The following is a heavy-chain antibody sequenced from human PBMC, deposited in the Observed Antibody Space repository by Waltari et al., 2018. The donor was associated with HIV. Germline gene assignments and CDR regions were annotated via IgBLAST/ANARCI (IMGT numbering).Heavy chain of an antibody. V-gene: IGHV4-39*01. CDR2: LYYSGTT. Sequence: QVQLQESGPGLVKPSETLSLTCSVPGDSIDGSVFNWGWIRQSPGKGLEWIGSLYYSGTTVFHPSLKSRVTISVDASKNRFSLNLSSVTAADTAVYYCARHGTTANFAFWGQGTLVTVSS. J-gene: IGHJ4*02. CDR3: ARHGTTANFAF. D-gene: IGHD4-17*01. CDR1: GDSIDGSVFN.